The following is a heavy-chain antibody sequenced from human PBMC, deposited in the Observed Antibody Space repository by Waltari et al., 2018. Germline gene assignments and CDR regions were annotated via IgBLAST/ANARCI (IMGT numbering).Heavy chain of an antibody. CDR1: GASVSSRIHY. J-gene: IGHJ4*02. CDR2: ITQSGSP. CDR3: ARHMTTVTTSSFDY. D-gene: IGHD4-17*01. V-gene: IGHV4-39*07. Sequence: QLQLQESGPGLVKPSETLSLTCTVSGASVSSRIHYWGWIRQSPGKGLEWIGSITQSGSPYYNPPLRSRVTLLVDTPKNQFSLRVNSVTAADMALYYCARHMTTVTTSSFDYWGQGALVTVSS.